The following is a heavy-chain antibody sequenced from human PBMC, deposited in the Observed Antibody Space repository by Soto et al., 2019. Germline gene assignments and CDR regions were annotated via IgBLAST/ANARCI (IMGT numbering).Heavy chain of an antibody. CDR1: GGSFSGYY. Sequence: PSETLSLTCAVYGGSFSGYYWSWIRQPPGKGLEWIGEINHSGSTNYNPSLKSRVTISVDTSKNQFSLKLSSVTAADTAVYYCARALEEYYDFWGGYPSYYYYYGMDVWGQGTTVTVSS. V-gene: IGHV4-34*01. CDR2: INHSGST. CDR3: ARALEEYYDFWGGYPSYYYYYGMDV. D-gene: IGHD3-3*01. J-gene: IGHJ6*02.